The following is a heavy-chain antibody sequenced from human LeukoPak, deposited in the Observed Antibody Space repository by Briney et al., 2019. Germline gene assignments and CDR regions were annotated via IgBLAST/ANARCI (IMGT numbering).Heavy chain of an antibody. J-gene: IGHJ3*02. Sequence: GGSLRLSCAASGFTFGSYATSWVRQAPGKGLEWASAISGSGGSTYFADSVKGRFTISRDKSKNTVFLQMNSLRAADTAIYYCAKESSGHAFDIWGQGTMVTVSS. CDR2: ISGSGGST. CDR1: GFTFGSYA. V-gene: IGHV3-23*01. CDR3: AKESSGHAFDI. D-gene: IGHD3-22*01.